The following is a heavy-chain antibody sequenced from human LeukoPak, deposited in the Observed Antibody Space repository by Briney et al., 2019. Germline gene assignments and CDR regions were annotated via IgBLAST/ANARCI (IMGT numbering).Heavy chain of an antibody. CDR1: TGAFTGYF. D-gene: IGHD4-17*01. CDR2: INHSGGT. CDR3: ARGPRAPNGVLPWYFDL. J-gene: IGHJ2*01. V-gene: IGHV4-34*01. Sequence: SQTLSLTYAVYTGAFTGYFWTWIRHPPGKGQEWIGEINHSGGTNYDPSLKGRVTISTDPSTDQFSLKVPSVTAADTAVYYCARGPRAPNGVLPWYFDLWGRGNLVVVSS.